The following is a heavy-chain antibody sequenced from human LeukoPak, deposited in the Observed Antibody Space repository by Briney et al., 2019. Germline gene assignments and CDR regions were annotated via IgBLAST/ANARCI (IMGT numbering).Heavy chain of an antibody. CDR3: AKSLFTGYCRSTSCYISSDY. Sequence: GGSLRLSCAASGFTFSNYAMSWVRQAPGKGLEWVSVISSSGGSAYYADSVKGRFTISRDNSKNTLYLQMNSLRAEDTAVYYCAKSLFTGYCRSTSCYISSDYWGQGTLVTVSS. CDR2: ISSSGGSA. V-gene: IGHV3-23*01. D-gene: IGHD2-2*02. J-gene: IGHJ4*02. CDR1: GFTFSNYA.